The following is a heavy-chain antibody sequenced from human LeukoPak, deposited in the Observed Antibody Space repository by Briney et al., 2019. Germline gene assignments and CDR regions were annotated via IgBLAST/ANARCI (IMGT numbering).Heavy chain of an antibody. V-gene: IGHV3-23*01. Sequence: HPGGSLRLSCAASGFTFSSYAMSWVRQAPGKGLEWVSSISGSGNRTYYADSVKGRFTISRDNSKNTLFLQMNSLRAEDTAVYYCARDLFPPGSDGRPDDDYWGQGTLVTVSS. D-gene: IGHD1-14*01. J-gene: IGHJ4*02. CDR1: GFTFSSYA. CDR3: ARDLFPPGSDGRPDDDY. CDR2: ISGSGNRT.